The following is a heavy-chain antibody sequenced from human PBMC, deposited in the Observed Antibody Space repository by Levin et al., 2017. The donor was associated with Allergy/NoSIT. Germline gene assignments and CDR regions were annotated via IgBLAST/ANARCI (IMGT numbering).Heavy chain of an antibody. Sequence: GGSLRLSCAASGFTFSSYSMNWVRQAPGKGLEWVSSISSSSSYIYYADSVKGRFTISRDNAKNSLYLQMNSLRAEDTAVYYCARDYSKRDSSSPGMGLEWFDPWGQGTLVTVSS. CDR1: GFTFSSYS. V-gene: IGHV3-21*01. J-gene: IGHJ5*02. D-gene: IGHD6-13*01. CDR2: ISSSSSYI. CDR3: ARDYSKRDSSSPGMGLEWFDP.